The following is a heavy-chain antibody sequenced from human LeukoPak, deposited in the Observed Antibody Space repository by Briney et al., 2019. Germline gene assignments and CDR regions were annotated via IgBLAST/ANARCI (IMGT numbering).Heavy chain of an antibody. V-gene: IGHV1-2*06. J-gene: IGHJ1*01. Sequence: ASVKVSCKASGYTFTGYYMHWVRQAPGQGLEWMGRINPNSGGTNYAQKFQGRVTMTRDTSISTAYMELSRLRSDDTAVYYCAREVDFWSGYHHEVDFQHWGQGTLVTVSS. CDR1: GYTFTGYY. D-gene: IGHD3-3*01. CDR2: INPNSGGT. CDR3: AREVDFWSGYHHEVDFQH.